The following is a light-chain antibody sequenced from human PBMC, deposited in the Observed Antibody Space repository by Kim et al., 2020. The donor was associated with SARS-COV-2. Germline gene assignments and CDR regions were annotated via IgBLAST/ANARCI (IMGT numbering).Light chain of an antibody. V-gene: IGLV4-69*01. CDR2: LDSDGSH. Sequence: QPVLTQSPSASASLGASVKLTCTLSSGHSSYAIAWHQQQPEKGPRFLMKLDSDGSHNKGDGIPDHFSGSSSGAERYLTISSLQSEDEADYYCQTWDTGVRLFGGGTQLTVL. CDR3: QTWDTGVRL. J-gene: IGLJ3*02. CDR1: SGHSSYA.